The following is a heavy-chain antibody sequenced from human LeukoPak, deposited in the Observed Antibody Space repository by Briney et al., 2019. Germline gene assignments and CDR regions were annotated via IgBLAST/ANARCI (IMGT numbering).Heavy chain of an antibody. J-gene: IGHJ4*02. V-gene: IGHV3-9*01. D-gene: IGHD3-10*01. Sequence: PGGSLRLSCAASGFTFDDYAMHWVRQAPGKGLEWVSGISRNSGSIGYADSVKGRFTISRDNAKNSLYLQMNSLRAEDTALYYCAKARGGYYGSGSYYFDYWGQGTLVTVSS. CDR1: GFTFDDYA. CDR3: AKARGGYYGSGSYYFDY. CDR2: ISRNSGSI.